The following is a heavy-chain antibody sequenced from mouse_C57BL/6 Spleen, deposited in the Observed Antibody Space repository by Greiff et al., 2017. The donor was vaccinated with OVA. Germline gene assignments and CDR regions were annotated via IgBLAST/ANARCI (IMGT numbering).Heavy chain of an antibody. J-gene: IGHJ4*01. CDR2: ISSGASYP. CDR1: GFTFSSYG. D-gene: IGHD4-1*01. CDR3: ARPKLTGYAMDY. V-gene: IGHV5-6*01. Sequence: EVMLVESGGDLVKPGGSLKLSCAASGFTFSSYGMSWVRQTPDKRLEWVATISSGASYPYSPDSVKGRFTISRDNAKNTLYLQRSSLKSEDTAMYYCARPKLTGYAMDYWGQGTSVTVSS.